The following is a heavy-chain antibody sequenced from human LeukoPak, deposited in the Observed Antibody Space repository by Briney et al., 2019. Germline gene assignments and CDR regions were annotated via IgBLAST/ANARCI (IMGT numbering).Heavy chain of an antibody. CDR3: ARDPGAREVGFDY. CDR2: IYSGGST. Sequence: GGSLRLSCAASGFTVSSNYMSWVRQAPGKGLEWVSVIYSGGSTYYADSVKGRFTISRDNSKNTLYLQMNGLRAEDTAVYYCARDPGAREVGFDYWGQGTLVTVSS. CDR1: GFTVSSNY. V-gene: IGHV3-53*01. J-gene: IGHJ4*02. D-gene: IGHD1-26*01.